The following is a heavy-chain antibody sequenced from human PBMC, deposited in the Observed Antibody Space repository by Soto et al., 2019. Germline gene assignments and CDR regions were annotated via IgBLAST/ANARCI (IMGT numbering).Heavy chain of an antibody. D-gene: IGHD3-3*01. CDR1: GGSFSGYY. V-gene: IGHV4-34*01. CDR2: INHSGST. Sequence: LPETLSLTCAVYGGSFSGYYWSWIRQPPGKGLEWIGEINHSGSTNYNPSLKSRVTISVDTSKNQFSLKLSSVTAADTAVYYCARGRFWSGYYTRYYYYYGMDVWGQGTTVTVSS. J-gene: IGHJ6*02. CDR3: ARGRFWSGYYTRYYYYYGMDV.